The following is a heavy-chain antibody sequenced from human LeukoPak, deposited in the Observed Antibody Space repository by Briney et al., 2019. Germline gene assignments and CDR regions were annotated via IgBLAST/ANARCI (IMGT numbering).Heavy chain of an antibody. CDR1: GYTFTSYY. CDR3: ARVKTMIIVVSLFDY. J-gene: IGHJ4*02. CDR2: INPSGGST. Sequence: GASVKVSCKASGYTFTSYYMHWVRQAPGQGLEWMGIINPSGGSTSYAQKFQGRVTMTRDTSTSTVYMELSRLRSDDTAVYYCARVKTMIIVVSLFDYWGQGTLVTVSS. D-gene: IGHD3-22*01. V-gene: IGHV1-46*01.